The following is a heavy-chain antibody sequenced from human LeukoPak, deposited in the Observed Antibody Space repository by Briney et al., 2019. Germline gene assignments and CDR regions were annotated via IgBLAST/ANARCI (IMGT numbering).Heavy chain of an antibody. CDR1: GFTVSSNY. CDR2: IYSGGST. CDR3: AKAGVAAIFYFDY. D-gene: IGHD2-15*01. Sequence: PGGSLRLSCAASGFTVSSNYMSWVRQAPGKGLEWVSVIYSGGSTYYADSVKGRFTISRDNSKNTLYLQMNSLRAEDTAVYYCAKAGVAAIFYFDYWGQGTPVTVSS. V-gene: IGHV3-53*01. J-gene: IGHJ4*02.